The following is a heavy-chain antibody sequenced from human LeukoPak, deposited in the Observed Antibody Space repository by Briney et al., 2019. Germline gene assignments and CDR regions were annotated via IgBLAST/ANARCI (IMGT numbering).Heavy chain of an antibody. CDR3: ARARITMVRGGQRYFDL. CDR1: GFTVSSNY. D-gene: IGHD3-10*01. J-gene: IGHJ2*01. Sequence: GGSLRLSCAASGFTVSSNYMSWVRQAPGKGLEWVSVIYSGGSTYYADSVKGRFTISRHNSKNTLYLQMTSLRAEDTAVYYCARARITMVRGGQRYFDLWGRGTLVTVSS. CDR2: IYSGGST. V-gene: IGHV3-53*04.